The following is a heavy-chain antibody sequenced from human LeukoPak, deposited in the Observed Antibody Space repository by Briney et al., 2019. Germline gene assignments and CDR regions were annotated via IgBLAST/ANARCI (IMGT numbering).Heavy chain of an antibody. CDR3: ALDSSGLFDY. D-gene: IGHD6-19*01. CDR1: GFTFSSYS. Sequence: GGSPRLSCAASGFTFSSYSMNWVRQAPGKGLEWVSSISSSSSYIYYADSVKGRFTISRDNAKNSLYLQMNSLRAEDTAVYYCALDSSGLFDYWGQGTLVTVSS. CDR2: ISSSSSYI. V-gene: IGHV3-21*01. J-gene: IGHJ4*02.